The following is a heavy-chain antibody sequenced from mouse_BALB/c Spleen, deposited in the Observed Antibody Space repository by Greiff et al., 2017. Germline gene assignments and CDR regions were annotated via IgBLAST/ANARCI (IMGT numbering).Heavy chain of an antibody. D-gene: IGHD1-1*01. CDR1: GFSLTSYG. V-gene: IGHV2-2*02. CDR3: DSLRGLYAMDY. Sequence: VKLVESGPGLVQPSQSLSITCTVSGFSLTSYGVHWVRQSPGKGLEWLGVIWSGGSTDYNAAFISRLSISKDNSKSQVFFKMNSLQANDTAIYYCDSLRGLYAMDYWGQGTSVTVSS. CDR2: IWSGGST. J-gene: IGHJ4*01.